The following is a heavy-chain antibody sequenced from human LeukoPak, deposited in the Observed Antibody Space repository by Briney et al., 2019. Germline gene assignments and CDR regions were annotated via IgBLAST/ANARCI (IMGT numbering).Heavy chain of an antibody. CDR3: AKGEMATIGGAFDI. V-gene: IGHV3-23*01. CDR1: GFTFSSYA. Sequence: GGSLRLSCAASGFTFSSYAMSWVRQAPGKGLEWVSDISGSGGSTYYADSVKGRFTISRGNSKNTLYLQMNSLRAEDTAVYYCAKGEMATIGGAFDIWGQGTMVTVSS. D-gene: IGHD5-24*01. CDR2: ISGSGGST. J-gene: IGHJ3*02.